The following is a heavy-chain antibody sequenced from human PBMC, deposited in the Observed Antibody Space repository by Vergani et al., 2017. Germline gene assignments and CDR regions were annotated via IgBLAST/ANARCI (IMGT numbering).Heavy chain of an antibody. Sequence: EVQLVESGGGLVQPGRSLRLSCAASGFTFDDYAMHWVRQAPGKGLEWVSSISSSSSYIYYADSVKGRFTISRDNAKNSLYLQMNSLRAEDTAVYYCARGRDTMVRGLGYYYYYMDVWGKGTTVTVSS. CDR2: ISSSSSYI. V-gene: IGHV3-21*01. D-gene: IGHD3-10*01. CDR3: ARGRDTMVRGLGYYYYYMDV. CDR1: GFTFDDYA. J-gene: IGHJ6*03.